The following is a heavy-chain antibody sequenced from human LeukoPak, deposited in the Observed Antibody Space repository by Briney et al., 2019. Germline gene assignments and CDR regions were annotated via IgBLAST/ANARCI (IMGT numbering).Heavy chain of an antibody. V-gene: IGHV4-34*01. CDR2: INHSGST. J-gene: IGHJ4*02. Sequence: LRLSCTASGFTFGDYAMSWIRQPPGKGLEWIGEINHSGSTNYNPSLKSRVTISVDTSKNQFSLKLSSVTAADTAVYYCARGRHIVVYWGQGTLVTVSS. CDR1: GFTFGDYA. D-gene: IGHD5-12*01. CDR3: ARGRHIVVY.